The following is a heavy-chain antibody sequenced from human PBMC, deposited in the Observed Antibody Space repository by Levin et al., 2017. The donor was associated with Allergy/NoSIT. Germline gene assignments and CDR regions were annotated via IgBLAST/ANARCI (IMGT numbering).Heavy chain of an antibody. CDR2: ISYDGSNK. J-gene: IGHJ4*02. CDR3: AKDRAKLEYYFDY. Sequence: GGSLRLSCAASGFTFSSYGMHWVRQAPGKGLEWVAVISYDGSNKYYADSVKGRFTISRDNSKNTLYLQMNSLRAEDTAVYYCAKDRAKLEYYFDYWGQGTLVTVSS. D-gene: IGHD1-1*01. CDR1: GFTFSSYG. V-gene: IGHV3-30*18.